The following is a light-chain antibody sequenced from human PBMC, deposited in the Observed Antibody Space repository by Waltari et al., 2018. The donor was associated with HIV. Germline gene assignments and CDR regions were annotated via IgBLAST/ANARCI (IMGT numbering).Light chain of an antibody. V-gene: IGLV1-51*01. CDR3: GTWQRSLSSYV. J-gene: IGLJ1*01. CDR1: SSTIGNHI. CDR2: GQG. Sequence: QSVLSQPPSMSAAPGLRVTIACSGTSSTIGNHILAWYQQPTGTTTKLLIYGQGSWPSGVPDRFSGSKSVPSAILGITGLQTGDEADYHCGTWQRSLSSYVFGTRTKVTVL.